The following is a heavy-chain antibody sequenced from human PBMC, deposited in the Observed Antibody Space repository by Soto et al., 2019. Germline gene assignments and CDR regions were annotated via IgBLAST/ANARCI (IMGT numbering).Heavy chain of an antibody. D-gene: IGHD5-12*01. CDR3: ARSRRGYFDY. CDR2: INHSGST. CDR1: GGSFSCYY. V-gene: IGHV4-34*01. J-gene: IGHJ4*02. Sequence: SVTLSLTCAVYGGSFSCYYWSWIRQPPGKGLEWIGEINHSGSTNYNPSLKSRVTISVDTSKNQFSLKLSSVTAADTAVYYCARSRRGYFDYRGQGTLVTVSS.